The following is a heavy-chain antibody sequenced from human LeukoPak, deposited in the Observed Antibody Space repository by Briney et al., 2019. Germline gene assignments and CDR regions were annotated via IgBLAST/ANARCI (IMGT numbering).Heavy chain of an antibody. Sequence: SETLSLTCTVSGGSISTYYWSWIRQSAGKGLEWIGRIYSSENSNYNPSLKSRVTMSLDTTKNQISLKLTSVTAADTAVYYCARSGYTVGSSYYYYGMDVWGQGTTVTVSS. D-gene: IGHD4-23*01. CDR1: GGSISTYY. CDR2: IYSSENS. V-gene: IGHV4-4*07. CDR3: ARSGYTVGSSYYYYGMDV. J-gene: IGHJ6*02.